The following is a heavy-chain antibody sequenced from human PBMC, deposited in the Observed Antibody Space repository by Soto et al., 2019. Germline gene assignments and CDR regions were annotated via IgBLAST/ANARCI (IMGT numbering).Heavy chain of an antibody. V-gene: IGHV1-2*02. CDR2: INPNSGDT. CDR1: GYTFTGYY. D-gene: IGHD2-15*01. CDR3: ARDNCSGGNCYSGWFDP. J-gene: IGHJ5*02. Sequence: QVQLVQSGAEVKKPGASVKVSCTASGYTFTGYYMHWVRQAPGQGLEWMGWINPNSGDTNYTQKFQGRVTMTRDTSITTAYMELSRLRSDDTAVYYCARDNCSGGNCYSGWFDPWGQGTLVTVSS.